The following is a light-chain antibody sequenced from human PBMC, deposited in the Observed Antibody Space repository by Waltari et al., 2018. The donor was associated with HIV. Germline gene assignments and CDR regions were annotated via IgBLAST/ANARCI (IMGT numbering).Light chain of an antibody. V-gene: IGLV2-23*02. J-gene: IGLJ2*01. CDR3: CSYAASRSVV. Sequence: QSALAQPASVSDSPGQSITISCTGTSRDVGNYHLDYLYQQHTGKAPKLIIYEVTKRPSGVSNRFSGAKSGNTASLTISGLQAEDQADYYCCSYAASRSVVFGGGTKLTVL. CDR2: EVT. CDR1: SRDVGNYHL.